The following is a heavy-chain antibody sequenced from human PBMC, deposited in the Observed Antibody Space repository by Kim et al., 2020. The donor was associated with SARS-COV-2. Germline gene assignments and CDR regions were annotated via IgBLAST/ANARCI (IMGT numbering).Heavy chain of an antibody. Sequence: ADAVKGRVTISRDNSKSTLYLQMGGRRAEDMAVYYCARGRLQLWLRTDFAYWGQGTLVTVSS. V-gene: IGHV3-64*02. J-gene: IGHJ4*02. D-gene: IGHD5-18*01. CDR3: ARGRLQLWLRTDFAY.